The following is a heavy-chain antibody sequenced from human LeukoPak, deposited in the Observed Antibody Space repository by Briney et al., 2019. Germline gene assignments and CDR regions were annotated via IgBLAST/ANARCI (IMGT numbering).Heavy chain of an antibody. J-gene: IGHJ4*02. CDR2: INHSGST. Sequence: PSEILSLTCAVYGGSFSGYYWSWIRQPPGKGLEWIGEINHSGSTNYNPSLKSRVTISVDTSKNQFSLKLSSVTAADTAVYYCARGRTSLSHERIYYFDYWGQGTLVTVSS. CDR3: ARGRTSLSHERIYYFDY. V-gene: IGHV4-34*01. D-gene: IGHD2/OR15-2a*01. CDR1: GGSFSGYY.